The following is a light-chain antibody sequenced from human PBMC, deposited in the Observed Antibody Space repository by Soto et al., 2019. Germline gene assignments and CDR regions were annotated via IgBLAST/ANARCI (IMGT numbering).Light chain of an antibody. J-gene: IGLJ2*01. Sequence: QSVLTQPPSVSEAPGQRVTISCSGSRSNIGDNAVNWYQQLPGKAPKLLIYYDDLLPSGVSDRFSGSKSGTSASLAISGLQSEDEADYYCAVWDDSLNGPVFGGGTKPTVL. CDR1: RSNIGDNA. V-gene: IGLV1-36*01. CDR3: AVWDDSLNGPV. CDR2: YDD.